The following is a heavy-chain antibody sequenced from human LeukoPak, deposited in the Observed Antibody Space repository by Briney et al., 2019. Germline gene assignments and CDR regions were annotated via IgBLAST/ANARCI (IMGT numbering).Heavy chain of an antibody. CDR3: ARERITMVRGVIRSPIDY. Sequence: SETLSLTCTVSGGSISSSGYYWSWIRQPPGKGLEWIGEINHSGSTNYNPSLKSRVTISVDTSKNQFSLKLSSVTAADTAVYYCARERITMVRGVIRSPIDYWGQGTLVTVSS. CDR2: INHSGST. D-gene: IGHD3-10*01. V-gene: IGHV4-39*07. CDR1: GGSISSSGYY. J-gene: IGHJ4*02.